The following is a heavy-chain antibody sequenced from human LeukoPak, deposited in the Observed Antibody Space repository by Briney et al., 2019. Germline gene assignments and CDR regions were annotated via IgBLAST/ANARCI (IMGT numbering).Heavy chain of an antibody. CDR3: ARSYGGTYYFDY. CDR2: ISSSGSTI. V-gene: IGHV3-48*03. Sequence: GGSLRLSCAASGFTFSSYEMNWVRQAPGKGLEWVSYISSSGSTIYYADSVKGRFTISRDNAKNPLYLQMNSLRAEDTAAYYCARSYGGTYYFDYWGQGTLVTVSS. CDR1: GFTFSSYE. D-gene: IGHD4-23*01. J-gene: IGHJ4*02.